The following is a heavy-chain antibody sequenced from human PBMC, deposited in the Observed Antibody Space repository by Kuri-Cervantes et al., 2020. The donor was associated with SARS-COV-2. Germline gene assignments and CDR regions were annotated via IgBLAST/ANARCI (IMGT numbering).Heavy chain of an antibody. CDR2: INQSGNS. J-gene: IGHJ6*02. CDR3: ARHSRQDIVVPAAIRSYYYYYGMDV. CDR1: GGSFSGYY. V-gene: IGHV4-34*01. D-gene: IGHD2-2*02. Sequence: GSLRLSCAVYGGSFSGYYWSWIRQSPGKGLEWIGEINQSGNSSFNPSLKSRVTISVDTSKNQFSLKLSSVTAADTAVYYCARHSRQDIVVPAAIRSYYYYYGMDVWGQGTTVTVSS.